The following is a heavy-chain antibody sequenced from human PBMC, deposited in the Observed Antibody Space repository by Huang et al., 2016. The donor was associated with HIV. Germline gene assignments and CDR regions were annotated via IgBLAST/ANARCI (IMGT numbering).Heavy chain of an antibody. CDR1: GFTFSDYY. J-gene: IGHJ4*02. CDR3: ARGGGYYDILSDY. V-gene: IGHV3-11*04. D-gene: IGHD3-9*01. CDR2: IRSRGSTI. Sequence: QVQLVESGGGLVKPGGSLKLSCAASGFTFSDYYMSGIRQCPGKGLEWVSYIRSRGSTIYYSDFVKGRFTISRDNAKNSLYLQMNSLRAEDTAVYYCARGGGYYDILSDYWGQGTLVTVSS.